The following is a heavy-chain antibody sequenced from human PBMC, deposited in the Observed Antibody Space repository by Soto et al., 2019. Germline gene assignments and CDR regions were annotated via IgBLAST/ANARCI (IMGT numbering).Heavy chain of an antibody. Sequence: GASLKIYCKGSGYSFAGYWITWVRQKPGKGLEWMGRIDPSDSQTYYSPSFRGHVTISVTKSITTVFLQWSSLRASDTAMYYCARQTYYSDTGPNFQYYFDSWGQGTPVTVSS. CDR3: ARQTYYSDTGPNFQYYFDS. D-gene: IGHD3-22*01. CDR1: GYSFAGYW. V-gene: IGHV5-10-1*01. J-gene: IGHJ4*02. CDR2: IDPSDSQT.